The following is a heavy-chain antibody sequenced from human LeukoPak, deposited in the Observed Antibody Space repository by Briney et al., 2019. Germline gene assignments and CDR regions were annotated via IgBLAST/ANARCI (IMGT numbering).Heavy chain of an antibody. CDR2: INPNSGGT. J-gene: IGHJ3*02. CDR3: ARAMVRGVILGAFDI. D-gene: IGHD3-10*01. Sequence: GASVKVSCKASGYTFTGYYMHWVRQAPGQGLEWMGWINPNSGGTNYAQKFQGRVTMTRDTSISTAYMELSRLRSDDTVVYYCARAMVRGVILGAFDIWGQGTMVTVSS. V-gene: IGHV1-2*02. CDR1: GYTFTGYY.